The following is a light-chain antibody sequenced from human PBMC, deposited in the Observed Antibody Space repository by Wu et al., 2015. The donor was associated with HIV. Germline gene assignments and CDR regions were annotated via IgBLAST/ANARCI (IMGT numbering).Light chain of an antibody. CDR3: QQYNPSSGYI. V-gene: IGKV1-5*03. CDR2: KAS. Sequence: DIQMTQSPSTLSAFVGARVTITCRASQSISNWLAWYQQQPGKAPKLLIYKASTLESGVPSRFSGSGSGTEFTLTISSLQPDDFATYYCQQYNPSSGYIFGQGTKLEIK. CDR1: QSISNW. J-gene: IGKJ2*01.